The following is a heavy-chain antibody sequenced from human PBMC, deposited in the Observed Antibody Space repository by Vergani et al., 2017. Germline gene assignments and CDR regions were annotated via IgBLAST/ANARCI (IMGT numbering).Heavy chain of an antibody. V-gene: IGHV4-59*12. CDR2: INHSGST. D-gene: IGHD2/OR15-2a*01. Sequence: QVQLQESGPGLVKPSETLSLTCTVSGGSISSYYWSWIRQPPGKGLEWIGEINHSGSTNYNPSLKSRVTIAVDTSKNQFSLKLRSVTAADTAVYYCAGGRAFSKREKYFQHWGQGTLVTVSS. CDR1: GGSISSYY. CDR3: AGGRAFSKREKYFQH. J-gene: IGHJ1*01.